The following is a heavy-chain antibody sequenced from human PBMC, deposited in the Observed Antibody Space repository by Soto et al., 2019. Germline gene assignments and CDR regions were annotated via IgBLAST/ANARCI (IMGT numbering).Heavy chain of an antibody. CDR1: GGSIGSGGYY. V-gene: IGHV4-31*03. Sequence: QVQLQESGPGLVKPSQTLSLTCTVSGGSIGSGGYYWSWIRQHPGEGLEWISNIYNRGSTYYNPSLKSRVNISLDTSKKQFSRKLSSVTAADTAGYYCARARYYSDSTGYPLFDYWGQGTLVTVSS. D-gene: IGHD3-22*01. J-gene: IGHJ4*02. CDR2: IYNRGST. CDR3: ARARYYSDSTGYPLFDY.